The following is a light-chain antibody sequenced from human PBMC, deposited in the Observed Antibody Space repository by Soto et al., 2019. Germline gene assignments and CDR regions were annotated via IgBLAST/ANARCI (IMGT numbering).Light chain of an antibody. J-gene: IGLJ2*01. Sequence: QSALTQPASVSASPGQSITISCTGSSSDIAVSSYVSWYRQHPGKAPELIIYEVTNRPSGVSYRFSGSKSGDTASLTVSGLQAEDEADYYCSSYTTSHGLVFGGGTNLTVL. CDR2: EVT. V-gene: IGLV2-14*01. CDR1: SSDIAVSSY. CDR3: SSYTTSHGLV.